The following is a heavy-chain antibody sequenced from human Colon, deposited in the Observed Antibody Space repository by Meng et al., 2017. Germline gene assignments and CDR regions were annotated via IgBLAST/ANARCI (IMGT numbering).Heavy chain of an antibody. CDR2: IDHFGIS. D-gene: IGHD4-17*01. V-gene: IGHV4-34*01. CDR1: GGGIRGFY. Sequence: QGQRHHERAGLLAPSDTLSLTCAVSGGGIRGFYWSWIRQPPGKGLEWIGEIDHFGISNYNSSLKGRLTMSVDTSKKQISLTLTSVTAADTAVYYCATGLRHGDWFDPWGPGTLVTVSS. CDR3: ATGLRHGDWFDP. J-gene: IGHJ5*02.